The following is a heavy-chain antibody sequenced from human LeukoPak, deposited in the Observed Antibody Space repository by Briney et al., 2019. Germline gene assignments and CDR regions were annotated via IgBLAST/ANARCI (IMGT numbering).Heavy chain of an antibody. CDR2: IYYSGST. Sequence: SETLSLTCTVSGGSISSSSYYWGWIRQPPGKGLEWIGSIYYSGSTYYNPSLKSRVTISVDTSKNQFSLKLSSVTAADTAVYYCARASHYYDSSGYYSIPVYFDYWGQGTLVTVSS. CDR1: GGSISSSSYY. J-gene: IGHJ4*02. CDR3: ARASHYYDSSGYYSIPVYFDY. D-gene: IGHD3-22*01. V-gene: IGHV4-39*07.